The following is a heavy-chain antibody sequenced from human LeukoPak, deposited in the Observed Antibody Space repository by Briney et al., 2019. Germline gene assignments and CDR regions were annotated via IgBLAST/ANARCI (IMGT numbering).Heavy chain of an antibody. J-gene: IGHJ6*03. CDR3: VRGRTDYYYYMDV. V-gene: IGHV4-34*01. CDR1: GEPFSGYY. Sequence: PSETLSLTCGVSGEPFSGYYWTWIRQPPGKGFEWIGDIIESGKTNYNPSLKSRLTISVDPSKNQFSLKLTSMTAADTAVYFCVRGRTDYYYYMDVWGKGTTVTVSS. CDR2: IIESGKT.